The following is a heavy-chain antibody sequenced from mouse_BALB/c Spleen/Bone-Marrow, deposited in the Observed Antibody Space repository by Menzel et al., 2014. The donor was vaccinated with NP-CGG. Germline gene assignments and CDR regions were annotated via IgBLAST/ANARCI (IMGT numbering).Heavy chain of an antibody. CDR3: ASYRYGWYFDV. Sequence: EVHLVESGAELVKPGASVKLSCTASGFNIKDTYMHWVKQRPEQGLEWIGRIDPANGNTKYDPKFQGKATITADTSSNTAYLQLGSLTSEDTAVYYCASYRYGWYFDVWGAGTTVTVSS. J-gene: IGHJ1*01. V-gene: IGHV14-3*02. D-gene: IGHD2-14*01. CDR1: GFNIKDTY. CDR2: IDPANGNT.